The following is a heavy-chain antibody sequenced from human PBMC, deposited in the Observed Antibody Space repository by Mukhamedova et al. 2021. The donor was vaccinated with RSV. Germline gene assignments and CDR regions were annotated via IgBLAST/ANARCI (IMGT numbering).Heavy chain of an antibody. D-gene: IGHD2-21*02. Sequence: VRQAPGKGLEWVSLIHTGGTFYADSVKGRFTISRDSSKNTLDLQMNSLRVEDTAVYYCARESHYGDWAWGQGTLVTVSS. V-gene: IGHV3-53*01. CDR2: IHTGGT. J-gene: IGHJ5*02. CDR3: ARESHYGDWA.